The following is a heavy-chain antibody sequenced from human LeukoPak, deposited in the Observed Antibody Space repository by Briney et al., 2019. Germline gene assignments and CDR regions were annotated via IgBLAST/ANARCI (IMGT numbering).Heavy chain of an antibody. CDR2: IYRGGST. D-gene: IGHD3-10*01. J-gene: IGHJ4*02. CDR3: ATEGSGSYNDY. Sequence: GGSLRLSCAASGFTFSSSAMSWVRQDPGTGLEWVSVIYRGGSTYYADSVKGRFTISRDNSKNTLYLQMNSLRAEDTAVYYCATEGSGSYNDYWGQGTLVTVSS. V-gene: IGHV3-66*01. CDR1: GFTFSSSA.